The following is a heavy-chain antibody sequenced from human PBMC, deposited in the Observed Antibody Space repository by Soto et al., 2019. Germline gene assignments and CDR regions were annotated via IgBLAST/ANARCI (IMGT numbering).Heavy chain of an antibody. CDR3: AGGKTITMIVVVINAFDI. CDR1: GFTFSSYA. J-gene: IGHJ3*02. V-gene: IGHV3-23*01. CDR2: ISGSGGST. D-gene: IGHD3-22*01. Sequence: GGSLRLSCAASGFTFSSYAMSWVRQAPGKGLEWVSAISGSGGSTYYADSVKGRFTISRDNSKKTLYLQMNSLRAEDTAVYYCAGGKTITMIVVVINAFDIWGQGTMVTVSS.